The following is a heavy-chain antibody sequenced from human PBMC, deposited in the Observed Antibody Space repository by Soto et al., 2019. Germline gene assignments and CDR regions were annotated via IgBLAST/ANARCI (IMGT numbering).Heavy chain of an antibody. Sequence: QVQLVQSGAEVKKPGSSVKVSCKASGGTFSSYAISWVRHAPGQGLEWMGGIIPIFVTANYAQKFQGRVTITADKSTRTAYMELSSLRSEDTAVYYCAINAREVIKSWFDPWGQGTLVTVAS. J-gene: IGHJ5*02. CDR1: GGTFSSYA. V-gene: IGHV1-69*06. CDR2: IIPIFVTA. D-gene: IGHD3-10*01. CDR3: AINAREVIKSWFDP.